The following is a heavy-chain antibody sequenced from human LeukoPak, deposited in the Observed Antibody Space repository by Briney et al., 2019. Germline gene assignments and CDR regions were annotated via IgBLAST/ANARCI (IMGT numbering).Heavy chain of an antibody. D-gene: IGHD2-15*01. Sequence: ASVKVSCKASGYTFTGYYMHWVRQAPGQGLEGMGWINPNSGGTNYAQKFQGRVTMTRDTSISTAYMELSRLRSDDTAVYYCARSVVVVVAATPDYYYGMDVWGQGTTVTVSS. CDR2: INPNSGGT. CDR1: GYTFTGYY. V-gene: IGHV1-2*02. CDR3: ARSVVVVVAATPDYYYGMDV. J-gene: IGHJ6*02.